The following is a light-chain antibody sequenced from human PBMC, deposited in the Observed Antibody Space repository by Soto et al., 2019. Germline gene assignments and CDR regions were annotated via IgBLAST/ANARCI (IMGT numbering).Light chain of an antibody. V-gene: IGKV3-15*01. CDR2: DIS. CDR1: QDVTTN. J-gene: IGKJ5*01. CDR3: QYYGNSRIT. Sequence: EIRMTQFPATLSPSPGGGATLSCRAAQDVTTNFAWYQLKRGQPPRLLIYDISTRATGVPARFSASGSGTDFTLTINRLEPEDFVVYYCQYYGNSRITFGQGTRLEIK.